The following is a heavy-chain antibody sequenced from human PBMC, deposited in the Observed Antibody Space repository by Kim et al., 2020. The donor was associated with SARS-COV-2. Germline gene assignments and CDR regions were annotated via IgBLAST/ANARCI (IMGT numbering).Heavy chain of an antibody. Sequence: SETLSLTCTVSGGSISSSSYYWGWIRQPPGKGLEWIGSIYYSGSTYYNPSLKSRVTISVDTSKNQFSLKLSSVTAADTAVYYCARRGGTGSRDIDYWGQGTLVTVSS. CDR2: IYYSGST. D-gene: IGHD2-15*01. CDR1: GGSISSSSYY. V-gene: IGHV4-39*01. CDR3: ARRGGTGSRDIDY. J-gene: IGHJ4*02.